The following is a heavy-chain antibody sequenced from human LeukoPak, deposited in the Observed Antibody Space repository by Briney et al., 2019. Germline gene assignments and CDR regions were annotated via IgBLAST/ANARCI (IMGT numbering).Heavy chain of an antibody. CDR3: AAGNTFDI. CDR1: ELTFSDYW. V-gene: IGHV3-7*01. D-gene: IGHD3-10*01. CDR2: IKQDGSVK. Sequence: GGSLRLSCTASELTFSDYWMSWVRQAQGKVLEWVAYIKQDGSVKQYVDSVKGRFTISRDNTKKALYLQMNSLRVEDTAVFYCAAGNTFDIWGQGTLVSVSS. J-gene: IGHJ3*02.